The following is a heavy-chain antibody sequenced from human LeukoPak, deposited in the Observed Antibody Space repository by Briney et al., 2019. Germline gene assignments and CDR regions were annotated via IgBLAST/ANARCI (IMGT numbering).Heavy chain of an antibody. CDR1: GYTFTNYY. CDR2: INPSGGST. D-gene: IGHD1-26*01. J-gene: IGHJ4*02. CDR3: ARYKGGSNLFFGY. Sequence: ASVKVSCKASGYTFTNYYIHWVRQAPGQGLEWMGIINPSGGSTTYAQKFQGRVTMTRDTSTSTVYMELSSLRSEDTAEYYCARYKGGSNLFFGYWGQGTLVTVSS. V-gene: IGHV1-46*01.